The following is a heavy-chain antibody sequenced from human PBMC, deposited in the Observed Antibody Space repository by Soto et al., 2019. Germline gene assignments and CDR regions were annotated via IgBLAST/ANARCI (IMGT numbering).Heavy chain of an antibody. CDR2: INHSGST. J-gene: IGHJ5*01. D-gene: IGHD3-22*01. CDR1: GGSFSGYY. Sequence: PSETLSLTCAVYGGSFSGYYWSWIRQPPGKGLEWIGEINHSGSTNYNPSLKSRVTISVDTSKNQFSLKLSSVTAADTAVYYCARGRSYYDSSGYHNWFDSWGQGTLVTVSS. V-gene: IGHV4-34*01. CDR3: ARGRSYYDSSGYHNWFDS.